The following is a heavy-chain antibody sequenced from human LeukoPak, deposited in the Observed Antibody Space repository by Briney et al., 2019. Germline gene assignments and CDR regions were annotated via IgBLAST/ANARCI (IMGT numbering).Heavy chain of an antibody. J-gene: IGHJ6*03. CDR1: GYTFTSYY. CDR2: INPSGGST. D-gene: IGHD3-10*01. CDR3: ARYKRDVLLWFGEFFPYYYMDV. V-gene: IGHV1-46*01. Sequence: ASVKVSCKASGYTFTSYYMHWVRQAPGQGLEWMGIINPSGGSTSYAQKFQGRVTMTRDTSTSTVYMELSSLRSEDTAVYYCARYKRDVLLWFGEFFPYYYMDVWGKGTTVTISS.